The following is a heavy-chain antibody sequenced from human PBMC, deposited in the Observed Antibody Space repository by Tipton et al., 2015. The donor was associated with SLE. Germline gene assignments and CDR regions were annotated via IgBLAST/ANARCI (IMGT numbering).Heavy chain of an antibody. J-gene: IGHJ4*02. CDR1: GGSISSGSYY. D-gene: IGHD3-10*01. CDR3: AAREKAITMVRGVISPFDY. Sequence: TLSLTCTVSGGSISSGSYYWSWIRQPAGKGLEWIGYIYTSGSTNYNPSLKSRVTISVDTSKNQLSLKLSSVTAADTAVYYCAAREKAITMVRGVISPFDYGGQGTLVTVSS. CDR2: IYTSGST. V-gene: IGHV4-61*09.